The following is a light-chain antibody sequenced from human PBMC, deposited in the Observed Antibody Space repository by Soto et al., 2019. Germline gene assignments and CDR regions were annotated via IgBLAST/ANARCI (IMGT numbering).Light chain of an antibody. CDR2: KAS. CDR3: QQYASYASLT. V-gene: IGKV1-5*03. Sequence: DIKMTQSPSTLSAPVGDRVTITCRASQSISSWVAWYQQKPGKAPKLLIFKASILQPGVPSRFSGSGSGAEFTLTINSLQPEDFATYYCQQYASYASLTFGGGTTVEIK. J-gene: IGKJ4*01. CDR1: QSISSW.